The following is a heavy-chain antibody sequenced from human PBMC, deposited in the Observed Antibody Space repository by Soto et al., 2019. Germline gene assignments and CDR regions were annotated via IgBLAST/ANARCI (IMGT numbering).Heavy chain of an antibody. CDR2: IIPIFGTT. V-gene: IGHV1-69*06. Sequence: GASVKVSCKPSGAIFTGNSTSWVRQAQDKGLEWMGGIIPIFGTTNYAQRFHGRVTITADKSTSTVYMELYSLKSEDTAIYYCAKPSWFGQLLQKAFDYWGQGTLVTVSS. CDR1: GAIFTGNS. CDR3: AKPSWFGQLLQKAFDY. D-gene: IGHD3-10*01. J-gene: IGHJ4*02.